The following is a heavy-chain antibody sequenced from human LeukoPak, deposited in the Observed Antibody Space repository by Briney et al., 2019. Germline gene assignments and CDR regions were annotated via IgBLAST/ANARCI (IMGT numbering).Heavy chain of an antibody. D-gene: IGHD2-8*01. CDR1: GYTLTELS. Sequence: ASVKVSCKVSGYTLTELSMHWVRRARGKGLEWMGGFDPEDGETIYAQKFQGRVTMTEDTSTDTAYTELSSLRSEDTAVYYCATDAGYCTNGVCTSGPPNLWGQGTLVTVSS. CDR2: FDPEDGET. V-gene: IGHV1-24*01. J-gene: IGHJ5*02. CDR3: ATDAGYCTNGVCTSGPPNL.